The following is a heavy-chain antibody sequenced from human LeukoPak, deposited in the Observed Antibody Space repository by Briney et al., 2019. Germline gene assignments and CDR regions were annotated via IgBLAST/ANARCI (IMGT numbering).Heavy chain of an antibody. CDR3: ARSDFDRLDP. V-gene: IGHV1-8*01. CDR1: GYTFTSYD. D-gene: IGHD3-9*01. Sequence: APAKVSCKASGYTFTSYDINWVRQATGQGLEWMGWMNPNSGNTGYAQKFQGRVTMTRDTSIGTAYLELSSLRSEDTAVYYCARSDFDRLDPWGQGTLVTVSS. J-gene: IGHJ5*02. CDR2: MNPNSGNT.